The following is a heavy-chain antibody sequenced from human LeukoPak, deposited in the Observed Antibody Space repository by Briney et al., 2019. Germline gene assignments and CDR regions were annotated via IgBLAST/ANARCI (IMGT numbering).Heavy chain of an antibody. D-gene: IGHD4-17*01. Sequence: GASVKVSCKASGYTFTSYGISWVRQAPGQGLEWMGWISAYNGNTNYAQKLQGRVTITRDTSASTAYMELSSLRSEDTAVYYCARVGYGDYVGYYYGMDVWGQGTTVTVSS. CDR1: GYTFTSYG. CDR2: ISAYNGNT. V-gene: IGHV1-18*01. J-gene: IGHJ6*02. CDR3: ARVGYGDYVGYYYGMDV.